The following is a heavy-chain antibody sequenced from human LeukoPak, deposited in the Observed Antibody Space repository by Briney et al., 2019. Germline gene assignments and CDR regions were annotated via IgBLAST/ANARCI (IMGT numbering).Heavy chain of an antibody. CDR1: GFTVSSSNY. CDR2: IYTGGTT. D-gene: IGHD3-16*01. V-gene: IGHV3-66*01. Sequence: GGSLRLSCAASGFTVSSSNYMNWVRQAPGKGLEWVSGIYTGGTTYYTDSVKGRFAISRDNPNNTLYLQMHSLRAEDTAVYYCAREISRFGIWGQGTLVTVSS. CDR3: AREISRFGI. J-gene: IGHJ4*02.